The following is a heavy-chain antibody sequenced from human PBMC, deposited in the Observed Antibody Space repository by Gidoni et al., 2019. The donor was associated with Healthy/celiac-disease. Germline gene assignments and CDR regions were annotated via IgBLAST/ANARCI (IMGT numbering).Heavy chain of an antibody. Sequence: GVRQAPGKGLEWVSYISSSGSTIYYADSVKGRFTISRDNAKNSLYLQMNSLRAEDTAVYYCGPGLQEAPPDFDYWGQGTLVTVCS. J-gene: IGHJ4*02. CDR2: ISSSGSTI. V-gene: IGHV3-48*03. D-gene: IGHD5-12*01. CDR3: GPGLQEAPPDFDY.